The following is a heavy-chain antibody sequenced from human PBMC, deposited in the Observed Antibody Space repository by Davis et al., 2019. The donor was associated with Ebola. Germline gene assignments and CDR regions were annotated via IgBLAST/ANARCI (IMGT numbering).Heavy chain of an antibody. CDR3: ARAKSGSGYFFRWFDP. CDR2: IYYSGST. D-gene: IGHD3-22*01. Sequence: MPSETLSLTCTVSGGSISSYYWSWVRQPPGKGLEWIGYIYYSGSTKNNPSLKSRVTISVDTSKNQFSLKLSSVTTADTAVYYCARAKSGSGYFFRWFDPWGQGTLVTVSS. V-gene: IGHV4-59*01. CDR1: GGSISSYY. J-gene: IGHJ5*02.